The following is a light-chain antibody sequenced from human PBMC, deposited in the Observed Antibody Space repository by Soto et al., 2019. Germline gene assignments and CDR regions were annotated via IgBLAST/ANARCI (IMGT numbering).Light chain of an antibody. CDR2: WTS. Sequence: DIVMTQSPDSLAVSLGERATINCKSSQSVSYSSRDKNYLAWYQQKPGQPPKLLIYWTSIRESGVPDRFSGSGSGTDFTLTISSLQAEDVAVYYCQQYYDTPLTFGGGTKVEIK. V-gene: IGKV4-1*01. J-gene: IGKJ4*01. CDR1: QSVSYSSRDKNY. CDR3: QQYYDTPLT.